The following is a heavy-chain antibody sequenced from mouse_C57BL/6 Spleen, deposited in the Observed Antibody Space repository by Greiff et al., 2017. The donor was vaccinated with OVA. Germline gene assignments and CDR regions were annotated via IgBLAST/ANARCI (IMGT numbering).Heavy chain of an antibody. CDR3: AKTAQALDY. Sequence: EVMLVESGPELVKPGASVKISCKASGYSFTGYYMNWVKQSPEKSLEWIGEINPSTGGTTYNQKFKAKATLTVDKSSSTAYMQLKSLTSEDSAVYCCAKTAQALDYWGQGTTLTVSS. J-gene: IGHJ2*01. CDR1: GYSFTGYY. D-gene: IGHD3-2*02. V-gene: IGHV1-42*01. CDR2: INPSTGGT.